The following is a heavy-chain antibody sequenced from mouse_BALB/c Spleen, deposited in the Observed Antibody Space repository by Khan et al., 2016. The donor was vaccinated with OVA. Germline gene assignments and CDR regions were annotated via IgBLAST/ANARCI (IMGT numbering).Heavy chain of an antibody. CDR1: GYTFSSYW. V-gene: IGHV1-9*01. J-gene: IGHJ4*01. CDR3: AGGAVPTYGMDY. CDR2: ILPGRGHI. Sequence: QVQLKQSGAELMKPGTSVKISCKATGYTFSSYWIEWIKQRPGHGLEWIGEILPGRGHINYNGKFKGKATFTADTSSNIAYMQLNSLTSEYSCSYYFAGGAVPTYGMDYWGQGTSVTVSS. D-gene: IGHD3-3*01.